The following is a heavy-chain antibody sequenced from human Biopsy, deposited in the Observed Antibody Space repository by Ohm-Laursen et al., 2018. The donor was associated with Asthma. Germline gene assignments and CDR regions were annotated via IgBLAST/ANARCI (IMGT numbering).Heavy chain of an antibody. CDR2: IYSGGTS. D-gene: IGHD3-22*01. CDR3: ARGDSSNWSHYYFDY. CDR1: GFAVSRDY. J-gene: IGHJ4*02. Sequence: GSLRLSCAASGFAVSRDYMFWVRQAPWKGLEWFSVIYSGGTSHTADSVRGRFTISRDYSKNTLYLQMHSLRAEDTAVYYCARGDSSNWSHYYFDYWGQGTLVTVSS. V-gene: IGHV3-53*01.